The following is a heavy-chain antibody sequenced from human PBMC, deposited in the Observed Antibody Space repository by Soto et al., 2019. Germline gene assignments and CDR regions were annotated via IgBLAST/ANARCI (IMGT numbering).Heavy chain of an antibody. D-gene: IGHD3-22*01. CDR3: AREPGSITMIVGGGSQITYYYCRDV. CDR1: GYTFTSYG. V-gene: IGHV1-18*01. Sequence: QVQLVQSGAEVKKPGASVKVSCKASGYTFTSYGISWVRQAPGQGLEWMGWISAYNGNTNYAQKLQGRVTMTTDTYTSTAYMELRSLRSDDTAVYYCAREPGSITMIVGGGSQITYYYCRDVGGQGTTVTVSS. CDR2: ISAYNGNT. J-gene: IGHJ6*02.